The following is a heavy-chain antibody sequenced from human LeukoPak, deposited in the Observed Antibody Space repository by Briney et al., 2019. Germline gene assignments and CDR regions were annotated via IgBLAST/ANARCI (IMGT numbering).Heavy chain of an antibody. J-gene: IGHJ4*02. D-gene: IGHD2-15*01. CDR2: ISDYNGNT. V-gene: IGHV1-18*01. Sequence: ASVTVSCKASGYXFTSYSMSWVRQAPGQGLEWMGWISDYNGNTIYAQKVKGRVTMTTDTSTSTAYMELRSLKSDDTAVYYCARASYCSGGSCYSDYWGQGTLVTVSS. CDR3: ARASYCSGGSCYSDY. CDR1: GYXFTSYS.